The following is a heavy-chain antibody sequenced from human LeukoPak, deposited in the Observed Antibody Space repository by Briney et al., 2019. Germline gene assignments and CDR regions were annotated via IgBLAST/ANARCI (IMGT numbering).Heavy chain of an antibody. Sequence: ASVKVSCKASGYTFTGYYMHWVRQAPGQGLEWMGWINPNSGGTNYAQKFQGRVTMTRDTSISTAYMELSRLRSDDTAVYYCARDKFLIGFVAVAGTGYFDYWGQGTLVTVSS. CDR2: INPNSGGT. D-gene: IGHD6-19*01. CDR1: GYTFTGYY. V-gene: IGHV1-2*02. CDR3: ARDKFLIGFVAVAGTGYFDY. J-gene: IGHJ4*02.